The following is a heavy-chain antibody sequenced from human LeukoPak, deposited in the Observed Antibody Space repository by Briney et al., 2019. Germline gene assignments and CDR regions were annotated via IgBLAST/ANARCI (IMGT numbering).Heavy chain of an antibody. Sequence: PSETLSLTCAVDGGSFSGYYWSWIRQPPGEGLEWIGEINHSGSTNYNPSLKSRVTISVDTSKNQFSLKLSSVTAADTAVYYCARGAADDIVVVVAAILHWFDPWGQGTLVTVSS. J-gene: IGHJ5*02. V-gene: IGHV4-34*01. CDR3: ARGAADDIVVVVAAILHWFDP. CDR2: INHSGST. CDR1: GGSFSGYY. D-gene: IGHD2-15*01.